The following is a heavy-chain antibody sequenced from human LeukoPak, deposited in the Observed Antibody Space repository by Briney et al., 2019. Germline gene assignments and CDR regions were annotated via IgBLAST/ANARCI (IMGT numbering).Heavy chain of an antibody. CDR2: IYYSGST. D-gene: IGHD6-19*01. Sequence: SETLSLTCTVSGGSIGSSRYYWGWIRQPPGKGLEWIGSIYYSGSTYYNPSLKSRVTISVDTSKNQFSLKLSSVTAADTAVFYCARQDMGNGCIDYWGQGTLVTVSS. V-gene: IGHV4-39*01. J-gene: IGHJ4*02. CDR3: ARQDMGNGCIDY. CDR1: GGSIGSSRYY.